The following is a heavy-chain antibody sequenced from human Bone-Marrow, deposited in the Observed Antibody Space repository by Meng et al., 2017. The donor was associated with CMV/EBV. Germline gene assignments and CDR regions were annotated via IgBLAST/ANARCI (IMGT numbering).Heavy chain of an antibody. V-gene: IGHV4-34*01. CDR2: INHSGST. CDR3: ARGFGHSSSFGKHYYYYYGMDV. J-gene: IGHJ6*02. Sequence: GSLRLSCAVYGGSFSGYYWSWIRQPPGKGLEWIGEINHSGSTNYNPSLKSRVTISVDTSKNQFSLKLSSVTAADTAVYYCARGFGHSSSFGKHYYYYYGMDVCGQGTTVTVSS. CDR1: GGSFSGYY. D-gene: IGHD6-6*01.